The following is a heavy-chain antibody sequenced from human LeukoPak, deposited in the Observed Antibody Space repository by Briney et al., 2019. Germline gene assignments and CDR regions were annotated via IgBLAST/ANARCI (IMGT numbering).Heavy chain of an antibody. Sequence: GGSLRLSCAASGFTFSSYSMNWVRQAPGKGLEWVSSTSSSSSYIYYADSVKGRFTISRDNAKNSLYLQMNSLRAEDTAVYYCARDFSSSSSLDAFDIWGQGTMVTVSS. V-gene: IGHV3-21*01. D-gene: IGHD6-13*01. J-gene: IGHJ3*02. CDR1: GFTFSSYS. CDR2: TSSSSSYI. CDR3: ARDFSSSSSLDAFDI.